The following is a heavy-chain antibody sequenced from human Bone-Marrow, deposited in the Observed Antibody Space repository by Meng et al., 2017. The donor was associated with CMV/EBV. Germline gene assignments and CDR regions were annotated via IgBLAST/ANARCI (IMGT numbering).Heavy chain of an antibody. J-gene: IGHJ4*02. Sequence: SVKVSCKASGGTFSSYTISWVRQAPGQGLEWMGRIIPILGIANYAQKFQGRVTITADKSTSTAYMELNSLRAEDTAVYYCARDAGGEFDYWGQGTLVTVSS. CDR3: ARDAGGEFDY. D-gene: IGHD3-16*01. CDR1: GGTFSSYT. V-gene: IGHV1-69*04. CDR2: IIPILGIA.